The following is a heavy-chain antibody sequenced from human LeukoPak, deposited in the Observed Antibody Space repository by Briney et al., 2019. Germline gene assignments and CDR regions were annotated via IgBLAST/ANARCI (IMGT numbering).Heavy chain of an antibody. CDR2: INPNSGGT. J-gene: IGHJ4*02. CDR3: ATSRGGDYGSFDY. D-gene: IGHD4-17*01. CDR1: GYTFTGYY. V-gene: IGHV1-2*02. Sequence: ASVKVSCKASGYTFTGYYMHWVRQAPGQGLEWMGWINPNSGGTNYAQKFQGRVTMTRDTSISTAYMELSRLRSDDTAVYYCATSRGGDYGSFDYWGQGTLVTVSS.